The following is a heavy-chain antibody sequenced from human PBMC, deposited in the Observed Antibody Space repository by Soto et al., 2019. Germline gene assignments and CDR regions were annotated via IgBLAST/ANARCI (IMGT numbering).Heavy chain of an antibody. CDR1: EFTFSSYS. Sequence: EVQLLESGGGMVQPGGSLRLSCAPSEFTFSSYSMIWVRQTPGKGLVWVSGVNGGGAITYYAESLKGRFTITRDNSKNTLYLPMNSLRDEDTAVFYWGKGHFGATMDVWGQGTKVTVSS. V-gene: IGHV3-23*01. CDR2: VNGGGAIT. J-gene: IGHJ6*02. D-gene: IGHD3-3*01. CDR3: GKGHFGATMDV.